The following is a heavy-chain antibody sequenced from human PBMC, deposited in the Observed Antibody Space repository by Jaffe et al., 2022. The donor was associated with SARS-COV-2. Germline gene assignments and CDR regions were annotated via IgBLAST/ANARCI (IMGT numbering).Heavy chain of an antibody. D-gene: IGHD6-19*01. CDR1: GFSLSNARMG. Sequence: QVTLKESGPVLVKPTETLTLTCTVSGFSLSNARMGVSWIRQPPGKALEWLAHIFSNDEKSYSTSLKSRLTISKDTSKSQVVLTMTNMDPVDTATYYCARISWYSSGWYAQSPHYGMDVWGQGTTVTVSS. CDR3: ARISWYSSGWYAQSPHYGMDV. CDR2: IFSNDEK. J-gene: IGHJ6*02. V-gene: IGHV2-26*01.